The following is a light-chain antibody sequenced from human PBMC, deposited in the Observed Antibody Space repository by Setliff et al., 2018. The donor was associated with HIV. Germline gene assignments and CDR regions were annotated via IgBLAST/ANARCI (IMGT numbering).Light chain of an antibody. V-gene: IGLV2-14*03. Sequence: QSVLTQPASVSGSPGQSITVSCTGTSSDVGGYNYVSWFQQHPGKAPKLMIYDVTNRPSGVSNRFSGSKSGNTASLTISGLQAEDEADYYCSSYTSSGTPVFGTGTKV. J-gene: IGLJ1*01. CDR3: SSYTSSGTPV. CDR2: DVT. CDR1: SSDVGGYNY.